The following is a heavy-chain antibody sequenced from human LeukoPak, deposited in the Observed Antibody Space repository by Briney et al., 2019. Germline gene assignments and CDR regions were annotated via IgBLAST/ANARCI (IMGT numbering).Heavy chain of an antibody. CDR2: ISAYNGNT. CDR1: GYTFTSHG. CDR3: ARVDYSSSWSRVNYYYYMDV. D-gene: IGHD6-13*01. J-gene: IGHJ6*03. Sequence: ASVKVSCKASGYTFTSHGISWVRQAPGQGLEWMGWISAYNGNTNYAQKLQGRVTMTTDTSTSTAYMELRSLRSDDTAVYYCARVDYSSSWSRVNYYYYMDVWGKGTTVTISS. V-gene: IGHV1-18*01.